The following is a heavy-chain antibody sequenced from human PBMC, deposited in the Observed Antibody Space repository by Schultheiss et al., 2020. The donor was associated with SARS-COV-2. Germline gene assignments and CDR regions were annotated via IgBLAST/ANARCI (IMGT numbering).Heavy chain of an antibody. CDR1: GFTFDDYA. CDR3: AKEGFGDDAFDI. V-gene: IGHV3-9*01. Sequence: GGSLRLSCAASGFTFDDYAMHWVRQAPGKGLEWVSGISWNSGSIGYADSVKGRFTISSDNAKNSLYLQMNSLRAEDTALYYCAKEGFGDDAFDIWGQGTMVTVSS. D-gene: IGHD3-10*01. CDR2: ISWNSGSI. J-gene: IGHJ3*02.